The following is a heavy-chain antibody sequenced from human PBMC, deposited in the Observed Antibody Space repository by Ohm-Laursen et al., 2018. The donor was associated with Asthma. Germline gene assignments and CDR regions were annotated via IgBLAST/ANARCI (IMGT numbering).Heavy chain of an antibody. CDR2: MNGNGDTT. V-gene: IGHV3-64D*08. Sequence: GSLRLSCAAPGFTFSSYTMHWVRQAPGKGLDYVSSMNGNGDTTHYADSVKGRFTISRDNSKNTLYLQMSSLRAEGTAVYHCIKDLSGTYSFDYWGQGALVTVSS. D-gene: IGHD1-26*01. CDR3: IKDLSGTYSFDY. CDR1: GFTFSSYT. J-gene: IGHJ4*02.